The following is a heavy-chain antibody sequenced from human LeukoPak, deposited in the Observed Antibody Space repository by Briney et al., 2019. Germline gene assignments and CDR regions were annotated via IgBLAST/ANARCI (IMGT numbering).Heavy chain of an antibody. CDR1: GGTFSSYA. CDR3: AREDCSGGSCYHFDY. CDR2: IIPIFGTA. D-gene: IGHD2-15*01. V-gene: IGHV1-69*13. J-gene: IGHJ4*02. Sequence: SVKVSCKASGGTFSSYAISWVRQAPGPGLEWMGGIIPIFGTANYAQKFQGRVTITADESTSTAYMELSSLRSEATAVYYCAREDCSGGSCYHFDYWGQGTLVTVSS.